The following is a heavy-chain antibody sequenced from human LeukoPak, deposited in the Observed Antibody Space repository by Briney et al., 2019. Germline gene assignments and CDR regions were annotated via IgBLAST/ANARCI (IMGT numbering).Heavy chain of an antibody. CDR3: TRHTLVTAISTYSWFDP. CDR2: MFYSGNT. CDR1: GGSIKTNLSY. J-gene: IGHJ5*02. D-gene: IGHD2-21*02. V-gene: IGHV4-39*01. Sequence: SETLSLTCTVSGGSIKTNLSYCGWIRQPPGKGLEWIGSMFYSGNTFYNPSLKSRVSISADASKNQFSLQLSSVTAADTAVYYCTRHTLVTAISTYSWFDPWGQGILVTVSS.